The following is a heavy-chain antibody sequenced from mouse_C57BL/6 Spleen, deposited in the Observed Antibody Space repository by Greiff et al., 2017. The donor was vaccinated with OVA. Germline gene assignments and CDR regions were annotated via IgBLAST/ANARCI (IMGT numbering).Heavy chain of an antibody. V-gene: IGHV14-4*01. D-gene: IGHD1-1*01. J-gene: IGHJ1*03. Sequence: ESGAELVRPGASVKLSCTASGFNIKDDYMHWVKQRPEQGLEWIGWIDPENGDTEYASKFQGKATITADTSSNTAYLQLSSLTSEDTAVYYCTTVDWYFDVWGTGTTVTVSS. CDR3: TTVDWYFDV. CDR2: IDPENGDT. CDR1: GFNIKDDY.